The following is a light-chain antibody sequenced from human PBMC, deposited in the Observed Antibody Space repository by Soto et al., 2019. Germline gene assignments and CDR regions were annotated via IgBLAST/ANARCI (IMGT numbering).Light chain of an antibody. CDR1: QSLSSNS. J-gene: IGKJ2*01. CDR2: GAS. CDR3: QQYGTSPYT. Sequence: EIVLTQTPGTLSLSPGERVTLSCGASQSLSSNSLAWYQQKPGQAPRLLIYGASSRATGIPDRFSGSGSGTDFTLTISRLEPYDFAVYYCQQYGTSPYTFGQGTNLEIK. V-gene: IGKV3-20*01.